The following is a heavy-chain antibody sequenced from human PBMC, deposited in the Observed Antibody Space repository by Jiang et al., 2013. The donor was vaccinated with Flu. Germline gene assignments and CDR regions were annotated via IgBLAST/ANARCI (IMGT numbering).Heavy chain of an antibody. D-gene: IGHD4-11*01. J-gene: IGHJ4*02. CDR1: GYTFTGYY. CDR3: ARVTTTVYYFDY. CDR2: INPNSGGT. Sequence: SGAEVKKPGASVKVSCKASGYTFTGYYMYWVRQAPGQGLEWMGWINPNSGGTNYAQKFQGWVTMTRDTSISTVYMELSSLRSEDTAVYYCARVTTTVYYFDYWGQGTLVTVSS. V-gene: IGHV1-2*04.